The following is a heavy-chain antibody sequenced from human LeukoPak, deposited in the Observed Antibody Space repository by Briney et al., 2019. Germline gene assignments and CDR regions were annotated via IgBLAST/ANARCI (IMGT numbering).Heavy chain of an antibody. CDR1: GFSVSGYW. J-gene: IGHJ4*02. Sequence: GGSLRLTCAVSGFSVSGYWMTWVRQAPGKGLEWVASIKQDGSEKNYVDSVKGRFTISRDNAENSLFLQMNSLRVEDTAVYYCAREWQGGIAAAGTRIEGDYWGQGTLVAVSS. D-gene: IGHD6-13*01. CDR2: IKQDGSEK. CDR3: AREWQGGIAAAGTRIEGDY. V-gene: IGHV3-7*01.